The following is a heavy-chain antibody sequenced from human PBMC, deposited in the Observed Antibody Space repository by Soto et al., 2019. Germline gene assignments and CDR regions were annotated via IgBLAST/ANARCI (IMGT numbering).Heavy chain of an antibody. J-gene: IGHJ4*02. CDR3: AGGIAARPLGE. CDR2: IYHSGST. CDR1: GGSISSGGYS. D-gene: IGHD6-13*01. Sequence: QLQLQESGSGLVKPSQTLSLTCAVSGGSISSGGYSWSWIRQPPGKGLEWIGYIYHSGSTYYNPTLKXRXTXSXXRSKNQLSPKLPSVTAADTAVHYCAGGIAARPLGEWGQGTLVSVSS. V-gene: IGHV4-30-2*01.